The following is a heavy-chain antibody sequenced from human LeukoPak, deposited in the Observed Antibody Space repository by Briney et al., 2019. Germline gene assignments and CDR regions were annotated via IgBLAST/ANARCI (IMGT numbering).Heavy chain of an antibody. Sequence: SVKVSCKASGGTFGSYAISWVRQAPGQGLEWMGGIIPIFGTANYAQKFQGRVTITADKSTSTAYMELSSLRSEDTAVYYCARAGYCSSTSCLSLWGQGTLVTVSS. D-gene: IGHD2-2*01. CDR1: GGTFGSYA. CDR3: ARAGYCSSTSCLSL. V-gene: IGHV1-69*06. CDR2: IIPIFGTA. J-gene: IGHJ4*02.